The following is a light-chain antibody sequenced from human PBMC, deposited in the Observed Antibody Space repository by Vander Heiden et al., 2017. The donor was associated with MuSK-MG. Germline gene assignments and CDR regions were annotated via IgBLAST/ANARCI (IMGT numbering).Light chain of an antibody. CDR2: DAF. V-gene: IGKV1-5*01. CDR1: QSISGW. J-gene: IGKJ1*01. Sequence: DIQMTQFPSTLSASVGDRVTITCRASQSISGWLAWFQQKPGKAPKLLIFDAFNVERGVPSRFSGSRSETEFTLTIDGLQPDDFATYFCQKYNGYPWTFGQGTKVEMK. CDR3: QKYNGYPWT.